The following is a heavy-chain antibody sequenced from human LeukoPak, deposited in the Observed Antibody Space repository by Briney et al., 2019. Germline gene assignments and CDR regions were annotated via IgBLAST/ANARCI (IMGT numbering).Heavy chain of an antibody. CDR2: IYYTGST. CDR1: GVSISDYY. V-gene: IGHV4-59*01. J-gene: IGHJ2*01. CDR3: ARRTYYDTLTGYNYWYFDL. Sequence: SETLSLTCTVSGVSISDYYWGWVRQPPGKGLEWIGYIYYTGSTDYNPSLKSRVTMSVDTSKNQFSLNLRSVTATDTAVYYCARRTYYDTLTGYNYWYFDLWGRGTLVTVSS. D-gene: IGHD3-9*01.